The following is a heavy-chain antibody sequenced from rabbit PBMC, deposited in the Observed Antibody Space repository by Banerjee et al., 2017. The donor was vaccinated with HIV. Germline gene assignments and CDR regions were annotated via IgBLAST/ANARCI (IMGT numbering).Heavy chain of an antibody. CDR2: IYAGSSGST. D-gene: IGHD2-1*01. Sequence: QSLEESGGDLVKPGASLTLTCTASGFSFSSSYYMCWVRQAPGKGLEWIACIYAGSSGSTYYASWAKGRFTISKTSSTTVTLQMTSLTAADTATYFCARVFSYDDYGGGGAGGTYAASLWDQGTLVTVS. J-gene: IGHJ3*01. V-gene: IGHV1S40*01. CDR1: GFSFSSSYY. CDR3: ARVFSYDDYGGGGAGGTYAASL.